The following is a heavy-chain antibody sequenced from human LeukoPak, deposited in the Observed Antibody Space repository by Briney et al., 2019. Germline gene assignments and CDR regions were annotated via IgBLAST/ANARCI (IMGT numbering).Heavy chain of an antibody. Sequence: GGSLRLSCAASGFTFSNAWMSWVRQAPGKGLEWVGRIKSKTDGGTTDYAAPVKGRFTISRDDSKNTLYLQMNSLKTEDTAVYYCTTGEYQLHYYYYYYMDVWGKGTTVTVYS. CDR1: GFTFSNAW. D-gene: IGHD2-2*01. J-gene: IGHJ6*03. V-gene: IGHV3-15*01. CDR3: TTGEYQLHYYYYYYMDV. CDR2: IKSKTDGGTT.